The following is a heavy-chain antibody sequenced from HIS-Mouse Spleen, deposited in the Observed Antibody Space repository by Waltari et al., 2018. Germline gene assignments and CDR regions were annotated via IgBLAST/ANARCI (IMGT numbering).Heavy chain of an antibody. D-gene: IGHD2-2*02. V-gene: IGHV1-2*02. CDR2: INPNSGGT. Sequence: QVQLVQSGAEVKKPGASVKVSCKASGYTFTGYYMHWVRQAPGQGLEWMGWINPNSGGTNYARKFQGRVTMTRDTSISTAYMELSRLRSDETAVYYCARYNALYRLYYFDYWGQGTLVTVSS. CDR1: GYTFTGYY. CDR3: ARYNALYRLYYFDY. J-gene: IGHJ4*02.